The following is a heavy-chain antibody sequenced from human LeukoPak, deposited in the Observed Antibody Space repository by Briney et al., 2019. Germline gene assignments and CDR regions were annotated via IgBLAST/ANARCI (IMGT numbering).Heavy chain of an antibody. J-gene: IGHJ6*02. V-gene: IGHV3-48*03. Sequence: GGSLRPSCAASGFTFSSYEMSWVRQAPGKGLEWVSYISRSGESMYADSVKGRFTISRDNAKNSLYLQMNSLRAEDTAVYYCARFGDYYGMDVWGQGTTVTVSS. D-gene: IGHD3-10*01. CDR3: ARFGDYYGMDV. CDR1: GFTFSSYE. CDR2: ISRSGESM.